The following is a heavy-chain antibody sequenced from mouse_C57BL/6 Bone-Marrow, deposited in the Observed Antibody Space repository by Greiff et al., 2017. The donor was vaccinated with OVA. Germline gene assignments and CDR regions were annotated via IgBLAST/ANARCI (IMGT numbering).Heavy chain of an antibody. CDR3: ARHEENSDLQEGYYFDY. Sequence: QVQLQQSGAELVKPGASVKLSCKASGYTFTEYTIHWVKQRSGQGLEWIGWFYPGSGSIKYNEKFKDKATLTADKSSSTVYMELSRLTSEDSAVYFCARHEENSDLQEGYYFDYWGQGTTLTVSS. CDR1: GYTFTEYT. CDR2: FYPGSGSI. V-gene: IGHV1-62-2*01. D-gene: IGHD5-1*01. J-gene: IGHJ2*01.